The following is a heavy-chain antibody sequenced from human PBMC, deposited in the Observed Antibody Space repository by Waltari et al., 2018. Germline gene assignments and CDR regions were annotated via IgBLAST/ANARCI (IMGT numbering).Heavy chain of an antibody. CDR3: ARGRLTYYYDSSGYYPTRVFDY. V-gene: IGHV4-34*01. CDR1: GGSFSGYY. D-gene: IGHD3-22*01. J-gene: IGHJ4*02. Sequence: QVQLQQWGAGLLKPSETLSLTCAVYGGSFSGYYWSWIRQPPGKGLEWIGEINHSGSTNYNPSRKSRVTISVDTSKNQFSLKLSSVTAADTAVYYCARGRLTYYYDSSGYYPTRVFDYWGQGTLVTVSS. CDR2: INHSGST.